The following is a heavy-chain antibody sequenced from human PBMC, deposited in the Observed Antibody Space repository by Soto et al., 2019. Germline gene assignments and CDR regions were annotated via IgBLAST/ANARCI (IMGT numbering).Heavy chain of an antibody. V-gene: IGHV3-48*01. D-gene: IGHD3-22*01. J-gene: IGHJ3*02. Sequence: GGSLRLSCAASGFTFSSYSMNWVRQAPGKGLEWVSYISSSSSTIYYADSVKGRFTISRDNAKNSLYLQMNSLKASDTAMYYCARQNMKIVVPAFVDAFDIWGQGTMVTVSS. CDR2: ISSSSSTI. CDR1: GFTFSSYS. CDR3: ARQNMKIVVPAFVDAFDI.